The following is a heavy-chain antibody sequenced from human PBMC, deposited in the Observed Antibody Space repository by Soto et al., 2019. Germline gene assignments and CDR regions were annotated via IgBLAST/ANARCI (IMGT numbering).Heavy chain of an antibody. V-gene: IGHV5-10-1*01. CDR3: ARQIYYSDTGPNFQYYFDS. J-gene: IGHJ4*02. D-gene: IGHD3-22*01. CDR1: GYSFSGYW. Sequence: PGEALKISCKGSGYSFSGYWITWVRQKPGKGLEWMGRIDPSDSQTYYSPSFRGHVTISATKSNTTVFLQWSSLRASDTAMYYCARQIYYSDTGPNFQYYFDSWGQGTPVTVSS. CDR2: IDPSDSQT.